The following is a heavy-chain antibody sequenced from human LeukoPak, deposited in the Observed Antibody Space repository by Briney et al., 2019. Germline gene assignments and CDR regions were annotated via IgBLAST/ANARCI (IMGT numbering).Heavy chain of an antibody. D-gene: IGHD2-2*01. V-gene: IGHV1-2*02. CDR2: INPNSGGT. Sequence: ASVKVSCKPSGYTFTRHGISWMRQAPGQGLEWMGWINPNSGGTNYAQKFQGRVTMTRDTSISTAYMELSRLRSDDTAVYYCARSRCSSTSCYSYYYYYYMDVWGKGTTVTVSS. J-gene: IGHJ6*03. CDR3: ARSRCSSTSCYSYYYYYYMDV. CDR1: GYTFTRHG.